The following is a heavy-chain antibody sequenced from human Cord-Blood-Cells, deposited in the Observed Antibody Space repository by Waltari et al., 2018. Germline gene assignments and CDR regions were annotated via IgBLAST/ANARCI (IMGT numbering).Heavy chain of an antibody. CDR3: ARDGDTAMAYWYFDL. J-gene: IGHJ2*01. CDR1: GGSISSGDYY. V-gene: IGHV4-30-4*08. Sequence: QVQLQESGPGLVKPSQTLSLTCTVSGGSISSGDYYWSWIRQPPGKGLEWIGYIYYSGSTYYNPSLKSRVTISVDTSKNQFSLKLSSVTVADTAVYYCARDGDTAMAYWYFDLWGRGTLVTVSS. CDR2: IYYSGST. D-gene: IGHD5-18*01.